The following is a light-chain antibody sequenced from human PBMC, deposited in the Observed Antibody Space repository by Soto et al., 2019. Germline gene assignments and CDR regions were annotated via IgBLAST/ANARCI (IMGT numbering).Light chain of an antibody. CDR2: GNS. CDR3: QSYDSSLSGWV. V-gene: IGLV1-40*01. Sequence: QSVLTQPPSVSGAPGQRVTISCTGSSSNIGAGYDVHWYQQLPGTAPKLLIYGNSNRPSGVPDRFSGSKSGTSASLAITGRQVEDEADYYCQSYDSSLSGWVFGGGTKLTVL. CDR1: SSNIGAGYD. J-gene: IGLJ3*02.